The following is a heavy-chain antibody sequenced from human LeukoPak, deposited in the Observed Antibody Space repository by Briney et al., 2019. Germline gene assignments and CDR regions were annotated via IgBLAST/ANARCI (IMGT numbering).Heavy chain of an antibody. CDR1: GGSFSGYY. D-gene: IGHD3-10*01. CDR2: ITDSGSP. J-gene: IGHJ4*01. CDR3: TSDYIIVRGMLYLDY. V-gene: IGHV4-34*09. Sequence: SSETLSLTCAVYGGSFSGYYWSWIRQPPGKGLEWIGHITDSGSPYYNPSLESRITTSIDTSKNQFSLKLRSVTAAYTAIYLCTSDYIIVRGMLYLDYWGHGTLVTVSS.